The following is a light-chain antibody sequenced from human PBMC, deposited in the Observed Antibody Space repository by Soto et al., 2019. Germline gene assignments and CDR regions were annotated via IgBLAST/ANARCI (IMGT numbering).Light chain of an antibody. CDR3: QQYGSSPWT. V-gene: IGKV3-20*01. CDR1: QSVSSCY. CDR2: GAS. Sequence: EIVLTQSPGTLSLSPGERATLSCRASQSVSSCYLAWYQQKPGQAPRLPIYGASSRATGIPDRFSGSGSGTDFTLTISRLEPEDFAVYYCQQYGSSPWTFGQGTKVDI. J-gene: IGKJ1*01.